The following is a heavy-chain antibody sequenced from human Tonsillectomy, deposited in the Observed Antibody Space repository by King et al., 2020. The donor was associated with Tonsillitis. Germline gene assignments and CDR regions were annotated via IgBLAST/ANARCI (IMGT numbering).Heavy chain of an antibody. V-gene: IGHV4-59*08. CDR1: GGSISSYY. D-gene: IGHD3-9*01. CDR3: ARQGHYDSLTPFFDP. CDR2: IYYSGST. Sequence: QLQLQESGPGLVKPSETLSLTCTVSGGSISSYYWSWIRQPPGKGLEWIGYIYYSGSTNYNPSLKSRVTISVDTSKNQFSLKLSSVTAADTAVYYCARQGHYDSLTPFFDPWGQGTLVTVSS. J-gene: IGHJ5*02.